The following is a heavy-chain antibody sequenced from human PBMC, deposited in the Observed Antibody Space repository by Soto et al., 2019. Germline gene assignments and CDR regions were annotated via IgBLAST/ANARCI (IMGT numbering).Heavy chain of an antibody. Sequence: GGSLRLSCAASGFTFSDHYMDWVRQAPGKGLEWVGRTRNKANSYTTEYAASVKGRFTISRDDSKNSLYLQMNSLKTEDTAVYYCARELVGTPRAFDYWGQGTLVTVSS. V-gene: IGHV3-72*01. CDR1: GFTFSDHY. D-gene: IGHD3-10*01. CDR2: TRNKANSYTT. J-gene: IGHJ4*02. CDR3: ARELVGTPRAFDY.